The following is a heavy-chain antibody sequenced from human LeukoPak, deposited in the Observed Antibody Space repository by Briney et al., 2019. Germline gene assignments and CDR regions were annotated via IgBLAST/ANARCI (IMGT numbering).Heavy chain of an antibody. Sequence: GASVKVSCKASGYTFTGYYMYWVRQAPGQGLEWMGWINPNSGGTNYAQKFQGRVTMTRDTSISTAYMELSRLRSDDTAVYYCARDRTKYCRSTSCPLDYWGQGTLVTVSS. CDR1: GYTFTGYY. D-gene: IGHD2-2*01. V-gene: IGHV1-2*02. J-gene: IGHJ4*02. CDR3: ARDRTKYCRSTSCPLDY. CDR2: INPNSGGT.